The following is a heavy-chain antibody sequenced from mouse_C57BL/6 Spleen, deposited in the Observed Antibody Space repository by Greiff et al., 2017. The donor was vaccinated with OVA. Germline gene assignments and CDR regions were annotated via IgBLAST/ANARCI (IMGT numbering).Heavy chain of an antibody. CDR1: GYSITSGYY. J-gene: IGHJ4*01. V-gene: IGHV3-6*01. CDR3: AREEKHYAMDY. CDR2: ISYDGSN. Sequence: EVKLVESGPGLVKPSQSLSLTCSVTGYSITSGYYWNWIRQFPGNKLEWMGYISYDGSNNYNPSLKNRISITRDTSKNQFFLKLNSMTTEDTATYYSAREEKHYAMDYWGQGTSVTVSS.